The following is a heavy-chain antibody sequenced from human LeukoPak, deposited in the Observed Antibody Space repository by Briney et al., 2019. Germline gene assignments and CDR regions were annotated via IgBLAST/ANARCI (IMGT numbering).Heavy chain of an antibody. CDR3: ARDYDSSGYLDY. CDR2: ISSSSSYI. V-gene: IGHV3-21*01. D-gene: IGHD3-22*01. CDR1: GFTFSSYS. J-gene: IGHJ4*02. Sequence: GGSLRLSSAASGFTFSSYSMNWVRQAPGKGLEWVSSISSSSSYIYYADSVKGRFTISRDNAKNSLYLQMNSLRAEDTAVYYCARDYDSSGYLDYWGQGTLVTVSS.